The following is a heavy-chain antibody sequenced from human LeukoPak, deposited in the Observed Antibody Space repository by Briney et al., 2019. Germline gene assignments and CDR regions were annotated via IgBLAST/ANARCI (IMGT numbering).Heavy chain of an antibody. Sequence: GGSLRLSCAASGFTSSTYAMTRVRQAPGKGLEWVSSITGSGERTYYADSVKGRFTISRDNSNNMLYLQMNSLRGEDTAVYYCAKNSAYDRSLGYYSYYMDVWGRGTTVTVSS. V-gene: IGHV3-23*01. CDR1: GFTSSTYA. D-gene: IGHD5-12*01. CDR2: ITGSGERT. J-gene: IGHJ6*03. CDR3: AKNSAYDRSLGYYSYYMDV.